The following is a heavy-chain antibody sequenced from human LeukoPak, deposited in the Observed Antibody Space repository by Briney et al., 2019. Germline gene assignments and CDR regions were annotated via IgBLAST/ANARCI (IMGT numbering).Heavy chain of an antibody. V-gene: IGHV4-59*01. CDR3: ARGRLARSPYFDY. Sequence: PSETLSLTCSVSGGSISNYYWSWIRQSPGKGPEWIGYIYNSGSTDYNPSLKSRVTISVETSKNQFSLNLSSVTAADTAVYYCARGRLARSPYFDYWGQGTLVTVSS. CDR2: IYNSGST. CDR1: GGSISNYY. D-gene: IGHD6-19*01. J-gene: IGHJ4*02.